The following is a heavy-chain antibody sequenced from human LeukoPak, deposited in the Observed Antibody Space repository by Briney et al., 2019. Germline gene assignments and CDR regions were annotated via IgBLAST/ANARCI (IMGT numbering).Heavy chain of an antibody. CDR1: GFTFSSYA. CDR2: ISYDGSNK. Sequence: PGGSLRLSCAASGFTFSSYAMHWVRQAPGKGLEWVAVISYDGSNKYYADSVKGRFTISRDNSKNTLYLQMDSLRAEDTAVYYCARDAVNQVGIRYFDHWGQGTLVTVSS. J-gene: IGHJ4*02. D-gene: IGHD2-21*01. CDR3: ARDAVNQVGIRYFDH. V-gene: IGHV3-30-3*01.